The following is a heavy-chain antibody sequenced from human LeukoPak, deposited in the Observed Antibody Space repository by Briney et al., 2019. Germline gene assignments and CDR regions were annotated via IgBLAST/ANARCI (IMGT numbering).Heavy chain of an antibody. D-gene: IGHD5-18*01. CDR2: INHSGST. J-gene: IGHJ4*02. CDR3: ARGARDTAIGEYDY. CDR1: GGSFSGYY. V-gene: IGHV4-34*01. Sequence: SETLSLTCAVYGGSFSGYYWSWIRQPPGKGLEWIGEINHSGSTNYNPSLKGRVTISVDTSKNQFSLKLSSVTAADTAVYYCARGARDTAIGEYDYWGQGTLVTVSS.